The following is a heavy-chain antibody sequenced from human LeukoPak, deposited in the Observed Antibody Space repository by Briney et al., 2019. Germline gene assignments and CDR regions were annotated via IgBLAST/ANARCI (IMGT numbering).Heavy chain of an antibody. CDR1: GGSFSGYY. CDR2: INHSGST. D-gene: IGHD3-10*01. V-gene: IGHV4-34*01. J-gene: IGHJ4*02. Sequence: SETLSLTCAVYGGSFSGYYWSWIRQPPGKGLEWIGEINHSGSTNYNPSLKSRVTISVDTSKNQFSLKLSSVTAADTAVYYCARGIRGYGSGRRLDYWGQGTLVTVSS. CDR3: ARGIRGYGSGRRLDY.